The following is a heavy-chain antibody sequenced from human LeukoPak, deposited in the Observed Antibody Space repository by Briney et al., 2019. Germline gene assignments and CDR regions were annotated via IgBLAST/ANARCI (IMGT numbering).Heavy chain of an antibody. J-gene: IGHJ4*02. V-gene: IGHV3-30*02. CDR3: AKFWTGVAATPAY. CDR1: GLTFGSYA. CDR2: IRYDGSKK. Sequence: GGSLRLSCAASGLTFGSYAMHWVRQAPGKGLEWVTFIRYDGSKKYYADSVKGRFTISRDNSKNTLYLQMNSLRTDDTAVYYCAKFWTGVAATPAYWGQGTLVTVSS. D-gene: IGHD2-15*01.